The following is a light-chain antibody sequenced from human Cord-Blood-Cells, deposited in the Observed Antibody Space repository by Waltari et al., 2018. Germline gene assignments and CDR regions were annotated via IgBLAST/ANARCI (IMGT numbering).Light chain of an antibody. CDR2: DAS. Sequence: DIQMTQSPSTLPASVGDRVTITCRASQSISSWLAWYQQKPGKAPKLLIYDASSLESGVPSRFSGSGSGTEFTLTISSLQPDDFATYYGQQYNSYSKTFGQGTKVEIK. J-gene: IGKJ1*01. CDR1: QSISSW. V-gene: IGKV1-5*01. CDR3: QQYNSYSKT.